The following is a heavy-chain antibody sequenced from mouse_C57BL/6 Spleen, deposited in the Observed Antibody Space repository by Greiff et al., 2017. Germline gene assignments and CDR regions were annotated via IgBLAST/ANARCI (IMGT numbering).Heavy chain of an antibody. CDR2: IWSGGST. J-gene: IGHJ3*01. Sequence: QVQLQQSGPGLVQPSQSLSITCTVSGFSLTSYGVHWVRQSPGKGLEWLGVIWSGGSTDYNAAFISRLSISKDNSKSQVFFKMNSLQADDTAIYYCASHYYGNYDWFAYWGQGTLVTVSA. D-gene: IGHD2-1*01. CDR1: GFSLTSYG. CDR3: ASHYYGNYDWFAY. V-gene: IGHV2-2*01.